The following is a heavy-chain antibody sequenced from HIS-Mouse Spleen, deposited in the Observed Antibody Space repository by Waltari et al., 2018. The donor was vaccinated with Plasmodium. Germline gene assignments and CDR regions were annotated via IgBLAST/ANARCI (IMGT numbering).Heavy chain of an antibody. CDR3: AREGGYCSGGSCYSGQGFDI. D-gene: IGHD2-15*01. Sequence: QVQLVESGGGVVQPGRSLSLSCAASGLTFSSYAMHWVRPAPGKGLEWVAVISYDGSNKYYADSVKGRFTISRDNSKNTLYLQMNSLRAEDTAVYYCAREGGYCSGGSCYSGQGFDIWGQGTMVTVSS. J-gene: IGHJ3*02. CDR2: ISYDGSNK. V-gene: IGHV3-30-3*01. CDR1: GLTFSSYA.